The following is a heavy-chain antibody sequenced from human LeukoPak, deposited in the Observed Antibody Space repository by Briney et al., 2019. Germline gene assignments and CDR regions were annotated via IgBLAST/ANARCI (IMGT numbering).Heavy chain of an antibody. Sequence: PSETLSLTCTVSGGSISSSSYYWGWIRQPPGKGLEWIGYIYYSGSTYYNPSLKSRVTISVDTSKNQFSLKLSSVTAADTAVYYCARAPPGYGDYNWGQGTLVTVSS. CDR1: GGSISSSSYY. CDR2: IYYSGST. V-gene: IGHV4-31*03. D-gene: IGHD4-17*01. CDR3: ARAPPGYGDYN. J-gene: IGHJ4*02.